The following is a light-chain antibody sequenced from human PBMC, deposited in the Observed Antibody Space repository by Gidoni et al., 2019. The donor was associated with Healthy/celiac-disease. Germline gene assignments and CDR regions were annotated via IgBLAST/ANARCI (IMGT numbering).Light chain of an antibody. J-gene: IGKJ4*01. CDR2: AAS. CDR1: QSISSY. CDR3: QQSYSTPLLT. V-gene: IGKV1-39*01. Sequence: IHMTQSPASLSASVGDRVTITCRASQSISSYLNWYQQKPGKAPKLLIYAASSLQSGFPSRFSGSGSGTDFTLTISSLQPEDFATYYCQQSYSTPLLTFGGGTKVEIK.